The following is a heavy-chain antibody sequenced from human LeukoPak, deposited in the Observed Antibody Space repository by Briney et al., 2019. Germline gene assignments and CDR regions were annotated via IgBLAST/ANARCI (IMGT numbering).Heavy chain of an antibody. CDR1: GGSFSGYY. CDR2: INYSGST. CDR3: ARGQLVPAAIPRKRSPAFDY. J-gene: IGHJ4*02. V-gene: IGHV4-34*01. D-gene: IGHD2-2*02. Sequence: PSETLSLTCAVYGGSFSGYYWSWIRQPPGKGLEWIGEINYSGSTNYNPSLKSRVTISVDTSKNQFSLKLSSVTAADTAVYYCARGQLVPAAIPRKRSPAFDYWGQGTLVTVSA.